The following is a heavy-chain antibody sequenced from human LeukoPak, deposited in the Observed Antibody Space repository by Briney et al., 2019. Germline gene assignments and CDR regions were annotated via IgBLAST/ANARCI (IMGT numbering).Heavy chain of an antibody. D-gene: IGHD3-10*01. V-gene: IGHV3-7*01. CDR1: GITFSNAW. CDR3: AKEGAYPIITYDS. Sequence: GGSLRLSCAASGITFSNAWMTWVRQAPGKGLEWVANIKGDGNEKNYVDSVKGRFSISRDNARNSLYLQMDSLRAGDTAVYYCAKEGAYPIITYDSWGQGALVTVSS. CDR2: IKGDGNEK. J-gene: IGHJ5*01.